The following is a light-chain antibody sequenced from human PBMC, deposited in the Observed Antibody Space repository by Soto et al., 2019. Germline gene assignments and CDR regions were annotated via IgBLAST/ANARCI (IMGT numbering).Light chain of an antibody. CDR3: QQYNTPRMT. CDR1: RSISSW. V-gene: IGKV1-5*03. Sequence: DIQMTQSPSTLSASVGARVTITCRASRSISSWLAWYQQKPGKAPKLLIYKASTLKSGVPSRFSGSGSGTEFTLTISSLQPDDFATYYCQQYNTPRMTFGQGTKVDIK. CDR2: KAS. J-gene: IGKJ1*01.